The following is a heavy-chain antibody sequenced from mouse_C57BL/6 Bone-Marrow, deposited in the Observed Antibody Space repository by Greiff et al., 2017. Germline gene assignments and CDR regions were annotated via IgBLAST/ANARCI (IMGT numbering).Heavy chain of an antibody. CDR3: ARQGPHAMDY. V-gene: IGHV5-12*01. J-gene: IGHJ4*01. Sequence: EVKLLESGGGLVQPGGSLKLSCAASGFTFSDYYMYWVRQTPEKRLEWVAYISTGGGSTYYPDTVKGRFTISRDNAKNTLYLQMSRLKSEDTAMYYCARQGPHAMDYWGQGTSVTVSS. CDR1: GFTFSDYY. CDR2: ISTGGGST.